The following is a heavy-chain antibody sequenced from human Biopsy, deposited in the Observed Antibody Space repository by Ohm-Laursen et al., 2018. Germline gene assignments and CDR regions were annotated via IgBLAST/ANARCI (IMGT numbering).Heavy chain of an antibody. CDR2: FDREERKT. D-gene: IGHD3-10*01. J-gene: IGHJ4*02. CDR3: ATGPYYDTRFYYNVRPFDL. Sequence: APVKVSCKVSGYTLTELSIHWVRQTGGKGLEWMGGFDREERKTVYAEKFQGRVTMTEDTSTDTVYMEVTSLRSDDTAVYYCATGPYYDTRFYYNVRPFDLWGQGTLVTVSS. V-gene: IGHV1-24*01. CDR1: GYTLTELS.